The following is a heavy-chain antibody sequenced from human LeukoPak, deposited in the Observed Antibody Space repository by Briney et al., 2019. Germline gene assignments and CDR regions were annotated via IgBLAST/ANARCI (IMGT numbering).Heavy chain of an antibody. CDR3: AREKGDHYYGSGSHQHYYGMDV. J-gene: IGHJ6*02. CDR1: GYTFTSYV. CDR2: ISAYNGDT. V-gene: IGHV1-18*01. D-gene: IGHD3-10*01. Sequence: GASVKVSCKASGYTFTSYVISWVRQAPGQGLEWMGWISAYNGDTNYAQKFQGRVTITADKSTSTAYMELSSLRSEDTAVYYCAREKGDHYYGSGSHQHYYGMDVWGQGTTVTVSS.